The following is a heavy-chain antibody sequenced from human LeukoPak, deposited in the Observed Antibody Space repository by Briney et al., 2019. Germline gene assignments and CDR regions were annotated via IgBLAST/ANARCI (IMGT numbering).Heavy chain of an antibody. Sequence: PSETLSLTCTVSGGSIRSSSSYWGWIRQAPGKGLEWIGSIYYSGSTYYNPSLKSRVTISVDTSKNQFSLKVRSVTAADTAVYYCARHSLNGWYCFDYWGQGTLVTVSS. D-gene: IGHD6-19*01. CDR1: GGSIRSSSSY. CDR3: ARHSLNGWYCFDY. CDR2: IYYSGST. V-gene: IGHV4-39*01. J-gene: IGHJ4*02.